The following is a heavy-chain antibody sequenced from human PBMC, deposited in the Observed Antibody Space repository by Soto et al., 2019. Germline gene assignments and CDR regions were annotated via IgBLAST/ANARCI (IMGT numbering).Heavy chain of an antibody. J-gene: IGHJ3*02. Sequence: ASVKVSCKASGYTFTSYGISWVRQAPGHGHEWMGWISAYNGNTNYAQKLQGRVTMTTDTSTSTAYMELRSLRSDDTAVYYCARDSGPLGYYDFCSGSYAFDIWGQGTMVTVSS. D-gene: IGHD3-3*01. CDR2: ISAYNGNT. CDR3: ARDSGPLGYYDFCSGSYAFDI. V-gene: IGHV1-18*01. CDR1: GYTFTSYG.